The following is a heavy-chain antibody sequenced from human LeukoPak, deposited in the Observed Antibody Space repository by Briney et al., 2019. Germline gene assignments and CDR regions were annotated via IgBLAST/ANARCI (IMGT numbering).Heavy chain of an antibody. CDR2: ISSSSSYI. CDR3: ARAGSSGYYYHFDY. CDR1: GFTFSSYS. J-gene: IGHJ4*02. V-gene: IGHV3-21*01. Sequence: GGSLRLSCAASGFTFSSYSMNWVRQAPGKGLEWVSSISSSSSYIYYADSVKGRFTIFRDNAKNSLYLQMNSLRAEDTAVYYCARAGSSGYYYHFDYWGQGTLVTVSS. D-gene: IGHD3-22*01.